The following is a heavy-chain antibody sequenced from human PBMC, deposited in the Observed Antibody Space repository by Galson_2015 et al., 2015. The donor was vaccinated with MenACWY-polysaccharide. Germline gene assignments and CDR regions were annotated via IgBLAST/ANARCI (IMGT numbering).Heavy chain of an antibody. CDR2: IHPNSGGT. J-gene: IGHJ4*02. CDR3: GRGGYGTGSGSY. CDR1: GYTFSGYH. V-gene: IGHV1-2*02. Sequence: SVKVSCKASGYTFSGYHIHWVRQAPGQGLEWMGWIHPNSGGTTFAQKFQGRVTMTRDTSVGTVYMELNSLRSDDTAVYRCGRGGYGTGSGSYWGQGTLVTVSS. D-gene: IGHD3-10*01.